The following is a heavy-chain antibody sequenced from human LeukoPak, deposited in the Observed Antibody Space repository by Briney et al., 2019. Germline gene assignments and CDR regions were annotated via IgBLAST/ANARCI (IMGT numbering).Heavy chain of an antibody. CDR1: GFTFSSYA. Sequence: GGSLRLSCAASGFTFSSYAMSWVRQAPGKGLEWVSAINGGGGSTFYADSVKGRFTISRDNSKNTLYLQMSSLRAEDTAVYYCARTSYVDYWGQGTLVTVSS. CDR3: ARTSYVDY. CDR2: INGGGGST. J-gene: IGHJ4*02. V-gene: IGHV3-23*01. D-gene: IGHD2-2*01.